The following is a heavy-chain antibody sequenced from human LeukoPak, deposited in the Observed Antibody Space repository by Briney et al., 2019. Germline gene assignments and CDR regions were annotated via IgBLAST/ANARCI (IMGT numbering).Heavy chain of an antibody. CDR3: TRGLVVLSATSWAFDI. CDR2: MNPNSGNT. J-gene: IGHJ3*02. CDR1: GYTFTSYD. Sequence: GASVKVSCKASGYTFTSYDINWVRHATGQGLELMGWMNPNSGNTGYAQKFQARVSMTRNTSISTAYMELSSLRSEDTAVYYYTRGLVVLSATSWAFDIWGHGTMVTVSS. D-gene: IGHD2-15*01. V-gene: IGHV1-8*01.